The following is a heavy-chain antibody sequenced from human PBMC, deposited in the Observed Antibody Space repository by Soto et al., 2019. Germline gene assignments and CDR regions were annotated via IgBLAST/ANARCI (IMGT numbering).Heavy chain of an antibody. J-gene: IGHJ6*02. CDR3: ARGPPYYYYGMDV. V-gene: IGHV4-39*07. CDR1: GDFISNTTYY. Sequence: PSETLSLTCSVSGDFISNTTYYWSWIRQPPGKGLEWIGEINHSGSTNYNPSLKSRVTISVDTSKNQFSLKLSSVTAADTAVYYCARGPPYYYYGMDVWGQGTTVTVSS. CDR2: INHSGST.